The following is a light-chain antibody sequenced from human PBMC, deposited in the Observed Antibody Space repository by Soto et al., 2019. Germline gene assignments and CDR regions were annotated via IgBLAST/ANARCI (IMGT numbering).Light chain of an antibody. V-gene: IGKV3-20*01. CDR2: AAS. J-gene: IGKJ1*01. CDR1: QSVRSN. Sequence: EIVLTQSPGTLSLSPGERATLSCRASQSVRSNLAWYQQKPGQAPRLVIYAASTRATGIPDRFSGSGSGTDFTLTISRLEPEDFAVYYCQQYGDSPWTFGQGTKVDIK. CDR3: QQYGDSPWT.